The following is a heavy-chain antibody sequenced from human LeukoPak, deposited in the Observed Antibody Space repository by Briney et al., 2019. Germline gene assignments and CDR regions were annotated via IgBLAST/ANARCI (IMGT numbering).Heavy chain of an antibody. CDR2: IIPIFGTA. V-gene: IGHV1-69*13. CDR3: ARDGPAGGWTNWFDP. Sequence: SVKVSFKASGGTFSSYAISWVRQAPGQGLEWMGGIIPIFGTANYAQKFQGRVTITADESTSTAYMELSSLRSEDTAVYYCARDGPAGGWTNWFDPWGQGTLVTVSS. D-gene: IGHD6-19*01. J-gene: IGHJ5*02. CDR1: GGTFSSYA.